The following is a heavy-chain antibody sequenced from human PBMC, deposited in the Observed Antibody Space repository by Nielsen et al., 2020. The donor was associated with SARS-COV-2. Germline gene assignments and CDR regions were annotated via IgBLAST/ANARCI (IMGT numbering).Heavy chain of an antibody. V-gene: IGHV4-34*01. CDR3: ARGDGYCSSTSCYYRHPNYMDV. CDR2: INHSGST. Sequence: SETLSLTCAVYGGSFSGYYWSWIRQPPGKGLEWIGEINHSGSTNYNPSLKSRVTISVDTSKNQFSLKLSSVTAADTAVYYCARGDGYCSSTSCYYRHPNYMDVWGKGTTVTVSS. CDR1: GGSFSGYY. D-gene: IGHD2-2*01. J-gene: IGHJ6*03.